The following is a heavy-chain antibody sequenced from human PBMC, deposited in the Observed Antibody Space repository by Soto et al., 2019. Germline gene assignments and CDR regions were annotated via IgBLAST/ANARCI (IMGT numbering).Heavy chain of an antibody. Sequence: ASVKVSCKASGYTFTGHYIHWVREAPEQGPEWMGEIGPETGATRYAQKFQGRVTMTRDMSITTVYMELNNLSPDDTAVYYCGRGRSGQIVVFYWGQGTLVTVSS. CDR3: GRGRSGQIVVFY. J-gene: IGHJ4*02. D-gene: IGHD1-26*01. CDR2: IGPETGAT. V-gene: IGHV1-2*02. CDR1: GYTFTGHY.